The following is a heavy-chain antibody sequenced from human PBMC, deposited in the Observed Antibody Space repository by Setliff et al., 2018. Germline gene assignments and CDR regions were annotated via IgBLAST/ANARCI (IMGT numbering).Heavy chain of an antibody. CDR1: GYTFTSYG. CDR3: ARDVITFGGVIVYFDY. Sequence: ASVKVSCKASGYTFTSYGISWVRQAPGQGLEWMGWISAYNGNTNYAQKLQGRVTMTTDTSTSTAYMELRSLRSDDTAVYYCARDVITFGGVIVYFDYWGQGTPVTVSS. D-gene: IGHD3-16*02. J-gene: IGHJ4*02. CDR2: ISAYNGNT. V-gene: IGHV1-18*01.